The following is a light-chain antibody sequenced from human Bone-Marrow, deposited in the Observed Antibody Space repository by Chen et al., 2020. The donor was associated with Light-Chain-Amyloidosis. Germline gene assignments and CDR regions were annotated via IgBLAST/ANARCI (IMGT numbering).Light chain of an antibody. V-gene: IGLV2-11*01. Sequence: QAALPQPRSVSGSPGQSVSISCTGTSSDVGGYDFVSWYQKHPVKAPKLMIYDVSKRPSGVPDRFSGSKSGNTASLTISGLQADDEADYYCCSYAGSYSLYVFGSGTKVTVL. J-gene: IGLJ1*01. CDR2: DVS. CDR3: CSYAGSYSLYV. CDR1: SSDVGGYDF.